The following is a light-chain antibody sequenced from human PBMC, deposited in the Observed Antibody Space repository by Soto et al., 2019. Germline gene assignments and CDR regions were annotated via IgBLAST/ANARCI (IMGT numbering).Light chain of an antibody. CDR2: RAS. V-gene: IGKV3-15*01. CDR1: QTISTY. CDR3: QQHYSTPQT. Sequence: IGMTQSPSTLSGSLGERATLSCRASQTISTYLAWYQQKPGQAPSVLIYRASNRQTGVSARFSGSGSGPEFTLTISSLQAEDVATYYCQQHYSTPQTFAQGTKVDIK. J-gene: IGKJ1*01.